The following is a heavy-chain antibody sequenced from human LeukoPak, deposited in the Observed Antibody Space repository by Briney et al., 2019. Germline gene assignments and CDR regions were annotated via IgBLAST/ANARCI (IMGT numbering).Heavy chain of an antibody. CDR1: GFTFSSYG. CDR2: IRYDGSNK. J-gene: IGHJ4*02. CDR3: AKATYYYGSGSYQLFDY. Sequence: GGSLRISCAASGFTFSSYGMHWVRQAPGKGLEWVAFIRYDGSNKYYADSVKGRFTISRDNSKNTLYLQMNSLRAEDTAVYYCAKATYYYGSGSYQLFDYWGQGTLVTVSS. D-gene: IGHD3-10*01. V-gene: IGHV3-30*02.